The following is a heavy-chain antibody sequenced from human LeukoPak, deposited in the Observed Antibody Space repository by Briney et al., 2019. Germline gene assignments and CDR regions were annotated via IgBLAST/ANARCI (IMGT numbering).Heavy chain of an antibody. V-gene: IGHV4-30-2*01. CDR2: IYHSGST. Sequence: PSETLSLTCAVSGGSISSGGYSWSWIRQPPGKGLEWIGYIYHSGSTYYNPSLKSRVTISVDRSKNQFSLKLSSVTAADTAVYYCARSAYSSSFDYWGRGTLVTVSS. D-gene: IGHD6-13*01. J-gene: IGHJ4*02. CDR3: ARSAYSSSFDY. CDR1: GGSISSGGYS.